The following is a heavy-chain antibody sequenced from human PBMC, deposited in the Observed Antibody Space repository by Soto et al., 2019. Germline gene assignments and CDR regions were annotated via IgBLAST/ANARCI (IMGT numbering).Heavy chain of an antibody. CDR3: ARARSDYSPFDY. D-gene: IGHD4-4*01. J-gene: IGHJ4*02. Sequence: SETLSLTCAASGHSISSGFYYWGWIRQPPGKGLEWIGSIYHSGSTYYNPSLKSRVSTSVDTSRNQFSLKLSSVTAADTAVYYCARARSDYSPFDYWGQGTLVTVSS. CDR1: GHSISSGFY. V-gene: IGHV4-38-2*01. CDR2: IYHSGST.